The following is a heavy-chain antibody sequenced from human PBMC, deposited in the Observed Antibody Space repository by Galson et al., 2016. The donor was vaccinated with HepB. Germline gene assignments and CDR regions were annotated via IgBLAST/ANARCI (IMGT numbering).Heavy chain of an antibody. Sequence: SLRLSCAASGVTFGTYAISWVRQAPGKGLEWVSSINVNGETTYYADSVKGRFTISRDNSKNTLYLQMSSLRVEDAAIYFCAGGTAWHHFNFWGQGSLVIVSS. CDR2: INVNGETT. D-gene: IGHD1-26*01. CDR3: AGGTAWHHFNF. V-gene: IGHV3-23*01. J-gene: IGHJ4*02. CDR1: GVTFGTYA.